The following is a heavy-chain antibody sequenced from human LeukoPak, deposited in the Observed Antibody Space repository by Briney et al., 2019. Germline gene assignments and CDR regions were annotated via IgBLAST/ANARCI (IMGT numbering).Heavy chain of an antibody. CDR3: RYGSSSGDY. CDR1: GFTFSTSW. Sequence: GGSLRLSCAASGFTFSTSWMNWVHQAPGKGPVWVSRINGDGSITTYADSVKGRFTISRDNAKNALSLQMNSLRAEDTAVYYCRYGSSSGDYWGQGTLVTVSS. V-gene: IGHV3-74*01. CDR2: INGDGSIT. D-gene: IGHD6-6*01. J-gene: IGHJ4*02.